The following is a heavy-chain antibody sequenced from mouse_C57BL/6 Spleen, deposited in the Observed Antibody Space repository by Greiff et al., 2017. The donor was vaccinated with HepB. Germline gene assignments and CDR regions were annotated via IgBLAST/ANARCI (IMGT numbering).Heavy chain of an antibody. J-gene: IGHJ2*01. CDR3: TRTAQAYYFDY. Sequence: EVQLQQSGAELVRPGASVKLSSTASGFNIKDYYMHWVKQRPEQGLEWIGRIDPEDGDTEYAPKFQGKATMTADTSSNTAYLQLSSLTSEDTAVYYCTRTAQAYYFDYWGQGTTLTVSS. CDR1: GFNIKDYY. CDR2: IDPEDGDT. D-gene: IGHD3-2*02. V-gene: IGHV14-1*01.